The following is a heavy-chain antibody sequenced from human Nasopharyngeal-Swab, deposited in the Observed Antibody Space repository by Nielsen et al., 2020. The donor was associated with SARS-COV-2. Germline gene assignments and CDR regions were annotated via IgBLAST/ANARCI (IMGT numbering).Heavy chain of an antibody. D-gene: IGHD2-15*01. CDR3: ARDEGCFDY. Sequence: GESLKISCAASGFTFSSYAMHWVRQAPGKGLEWMAVISYDGSNKYYADSVKGRFTISRDNSKNTLYLQMNSLRAEDTAVYYCARDEGCFDYWGQGTLVTVSS. J-gene: IGHJ4*02. V-gene: IGHV3-30-3*01. CDR1: GFTFSSYA. CDR2: ISYDGSNK.